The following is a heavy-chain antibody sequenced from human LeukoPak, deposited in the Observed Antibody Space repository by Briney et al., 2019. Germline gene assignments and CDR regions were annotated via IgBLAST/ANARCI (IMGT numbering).Heavy chain of an antibody. Sequence: GGSLRLSCAASGFTFSSYAMSWVRQAPGKGLEWVANIKQDGSEKYYVDSVKGRFTISRDDAKNSLYLQMNSLRAEDTAVYYCAREWELLVTTTFDYWGQGTLVTVSS. V-gene: IGHV3-7*01. CDR2: IKQDGSEK. CDR3: AREWELLVTTTFDY. CDR1: GFTFSSYA. J-gene: IGHJ4*02. D-gene: IGHD1-26*01.